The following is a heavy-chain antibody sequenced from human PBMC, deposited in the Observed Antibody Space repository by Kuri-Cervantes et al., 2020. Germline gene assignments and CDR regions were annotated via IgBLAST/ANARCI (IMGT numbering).Heavy chain of an antibody. V-gene: IGHV3-23*01. CDR3: AKGVLDYSGSWATFDC. CDR1: GFTFSSYA. J-gene: IGHJ4*02. Sequence: GGSLRLSCAASGFTFSSYAMSWVRQAPGKGLEWVSATSGSGGSTYYADSVKGRFTISRDVSKNTLCLQMNSLRAEDTAVYYWAKGVLDYSGSWATFDCWGQGTLVTVSS. D-gene: IGHD6-13*01. CDR2: TSGSGGST.